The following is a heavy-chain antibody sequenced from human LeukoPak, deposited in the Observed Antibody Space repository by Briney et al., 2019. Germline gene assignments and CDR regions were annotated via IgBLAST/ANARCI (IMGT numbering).Heavy chain of an antibody. V-gene: IGHV3-7*01. J-gene: IGHJ4*02. CDR2: IKKDGREK. Sequence: PGGSLRLSCAASGFTFSRYWMSWVRQAPGEGLEGVANIKKDGREKYVDSVKGRFTISRDNAKTSLYLQMNSLRAEDTAVYYCARDLSGVTGYTYGRGIDYWGQGTLVTVSS. CDR1: GFTFSRYW. CDR3: ARDLSGVTGYTYGRGIDY. D-gene: IGHD5-18*01.